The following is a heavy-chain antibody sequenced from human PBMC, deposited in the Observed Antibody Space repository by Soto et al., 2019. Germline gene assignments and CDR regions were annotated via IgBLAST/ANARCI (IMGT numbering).Heavy chain of an antibody. J-gene: IGHJ3*02. Sequence: GGSLRLSCAVSGFTLSTHGMHWVRQAPGKGLEWLAVITYDGFKKYYGDSVKGRITISRDTSNDTLYLQMNSLSAEDTAMYYCAKDLIVGASRPSAFDIWGQGTMVTV. V-gene: IGHV3-30*18. CDR1: GFTLSTHG. CDR2: ITYDGFKK. CDR3: AKDLIVGASRPSAFDI. D-gene: IGHD1-26*01.